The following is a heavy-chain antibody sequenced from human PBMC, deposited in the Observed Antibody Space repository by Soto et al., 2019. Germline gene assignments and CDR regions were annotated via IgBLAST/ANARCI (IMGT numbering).Heavy chain of an antibody. V-gene: IGHV4-39*01. CDR1: GGSISSSSYY. J-gene: IGHJ6*02. Sequence: SETLSLTCTVSGGSISSSSYYWGWIRQPPGKGLEWIGSIYYSGSTYYNPSLKSRVTISVDTSKNQFSLKLSSVTAADTAVYYCASGDCSSTSCYANYYYYGMDVWGQGTTVTVSS. CDR2: IYYSGST. D-gene: IGHD2-2*01. CDR3: ASGDCSSTSCYANYYYYGMDV.